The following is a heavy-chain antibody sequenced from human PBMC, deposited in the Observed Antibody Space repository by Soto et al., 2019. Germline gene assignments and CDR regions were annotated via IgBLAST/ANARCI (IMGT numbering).Heavy chain of an antibody. J-gene: IGHJ3*02. CDR2: IYNSGNT. V-gene: IGHV4-59*01. CDR3: SRPNQGDYAFDI. D-gene: IGHD2-21*02. CDR1: GGSISNYY. Sequence: QVQLQESGPGLVKPSETLSLTCTVSGGSISNYYWSWIRQPPGKGLEWIGYIYNSGNTKYNPSLHSRVTISVDTSKNQISLRLSSATAADTAVYFCSRPNQGDYAFDIWGQGTLVTVSS.